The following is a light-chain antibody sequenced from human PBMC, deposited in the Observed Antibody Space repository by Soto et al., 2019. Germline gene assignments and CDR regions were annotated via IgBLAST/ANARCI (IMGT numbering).Light chain of an antibody. CDR3: QQSYSTPPET. J-gene: IGKJ1*01. V-gene: IGKV1-39*01. CDR1: QSISSY. Sequence: DIQITPSPSSLSASVRDRITITCRANQSISSYLNWYQQKPGKAPKLLIYAASSLQSGVPSRFSGSGSGTDFTLTISSLQPEDFATYYCQQSYSTPPETFGQGTKWIS. CDR2: AAS.